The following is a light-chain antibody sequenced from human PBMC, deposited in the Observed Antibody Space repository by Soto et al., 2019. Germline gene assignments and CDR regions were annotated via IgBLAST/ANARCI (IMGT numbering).Light chain of an antibody. CDR3: LKYTYAPT. CDR1: QGISNY. Sequence: DIQMTQSPSSLSASVGDRVTITCRASQGISNYLAWYQQKPGKVPELLIYAASTLQSGAPSRFSGSGSGTVFTLTISCVLAEDAACYYCLKYTYAPTFGGGTNVEIK. CDR2: AAS. J-gene: IGKJ4*01. V-gene: IGKV1-27*01.